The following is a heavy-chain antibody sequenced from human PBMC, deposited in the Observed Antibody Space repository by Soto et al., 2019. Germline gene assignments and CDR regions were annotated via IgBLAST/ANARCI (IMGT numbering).Heavy chain of an antibody. Sequence: GGSLRLSCTASGFTFGDYAMSWVRQAPGKGLEWVGFIRSKAYGGTTEYTASVKGRFTISRDDSKSIAYLQMNRLKTEDTAVYYCTREEWLIYNYYYYGMDVWGQGTTVTVS. D-gene: IGHD3-3*01. V-gene: IGHV3-49*04. CDR2: IRSKAYGGTT. J-gene: IGHJ6*02. CDR3: TREEWLIYNYYYYGMDV. CDR1: GFTFGDYA.